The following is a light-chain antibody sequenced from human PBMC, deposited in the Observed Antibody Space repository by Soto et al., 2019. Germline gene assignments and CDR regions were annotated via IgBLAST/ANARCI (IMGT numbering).Light chain of an antibody. J-gene: IGLJ1*01. CDR3: AAWDDSLNAFFV. CDR2: RDD. CDR1: SSNIERNY. Sequence: QSVLTQPPSASGTPGQRVTISCSGSSSNIERNYVYWYQHPPGAAPRLLMFRDDHRPAGVPVRFSASKSGTSASLAINGLRSEDEADYYCAAWDDSLNAFFVFGTGTKVTVL. V-gene: IGLV1-47*01.